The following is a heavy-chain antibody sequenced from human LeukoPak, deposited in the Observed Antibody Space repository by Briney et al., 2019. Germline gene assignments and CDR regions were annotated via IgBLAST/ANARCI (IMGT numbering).Heavy chain of an antibody. V-gene: IGHV3-9*01. CDR1: GFTFDDYA. D-gene: IGHD1-14*01. CDR2: ISWNSGSI. CDR3: AKAPGAIYYYYMDV. Sequence: GRSLLLSCAASGFTFDDYAMHWVRQAPGKGLEWVSGISWNSGSIGYADSVKGRFTISRDNAKNSLYLQMNSLRAEDTALYYCAKAPGAIYYYYMDVWGKGTTVTVS. J-gene: IGHJ6*03.